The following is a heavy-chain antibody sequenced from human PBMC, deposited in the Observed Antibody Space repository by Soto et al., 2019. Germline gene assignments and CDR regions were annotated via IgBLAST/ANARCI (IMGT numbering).Heavy chain of an antibody. Sequence: QVQLQESGPGLVKPSETLSLTCTVSGGSISSGDYYWSWIRQPPGKGLEWIGYIYNSETAYYNPPLKSRVIISADTSKNQFSPKLSSLTAADTALYYCARDGGAFAGGPWGQGTLVTVSS. CDR2: IYNSETA. J-gene: IGHJ5*02. CDR3: ARDGGAFAGGP. V-gene: IGHV4-30-4*01. CDR1: GGSISSGDYY. D-gene: IGHD3-16*01.